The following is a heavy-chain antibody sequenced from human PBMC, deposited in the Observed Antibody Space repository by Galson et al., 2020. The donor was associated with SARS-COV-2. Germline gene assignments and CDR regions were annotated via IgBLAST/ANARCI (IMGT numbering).Heavy chain of an antibody. CDR1: GFSLSPTTMA. CDR2: IYWDDDK. V-gene: IGHV2-5*02. CDR3: VRYRLTYFDY. Sequence: KMSGPTLVKPTQTLTLTCTFSGFSLSPTTMAVGWIRQPPGKALEWLALIYWDDDKRYSPSLKNRLAITKDTSKNQVVLTMTTMDPSDTATYYCVRYRLTYFDYWGQGTLVTVSS. J-gene: IGHJ4*02. D-gene: IGHD5-18*01.